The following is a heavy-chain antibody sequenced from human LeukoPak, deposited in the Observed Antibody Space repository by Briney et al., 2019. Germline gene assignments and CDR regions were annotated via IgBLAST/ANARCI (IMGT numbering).Heavy chain of an antibody. D-gene: IGHD6-19*01. V-gene: IGHV4-61*02. CDR2: IYTSGST. Sequence: SETLSLTCTVSGGSISSGSYYWSWIRQPAGKGLEWIGRIYTSGSTNYNPSLKSRVTISVDTSKNQFSLKLSSVTAADTAVYYCAAQQWLATYAAGGYAFDIWGQGTMVTVSS. J-gene: IGHJ3*02. CDR3: AAQQWLATYAAGGYAFDI. CDR1: GGSISSGSYY.